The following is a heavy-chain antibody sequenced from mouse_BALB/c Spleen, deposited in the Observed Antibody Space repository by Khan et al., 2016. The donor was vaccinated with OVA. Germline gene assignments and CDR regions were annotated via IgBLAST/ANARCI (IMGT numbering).Heavy chain of an antibody. Sequence: QVQLQQPGAELVKPGASVKLSCKTSGYTFTSYWIQWVKQRPGQGLGWIGQIFPGTGTTYYNENFKGKATLTVDTYSSTAYMQLSSLTSEDSAVYCCARGYFGNYEFAYWGQGTLVTVSP. D-gene: IGHD2-1*01. V-gene: IGHV1S132*01. J-gene: IGHJ3*01. CDR3: ARGYFGNYEFAY. CDR2: IFPGTGTT. CDR1: GYTFTSYW.